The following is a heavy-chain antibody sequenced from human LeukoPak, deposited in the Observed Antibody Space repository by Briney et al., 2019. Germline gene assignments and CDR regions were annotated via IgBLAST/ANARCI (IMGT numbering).Heavy chain of an antibody. CDR3: AREGSYCVGGDCYSFDF. D-gene: IGHD2-21*02. J-gene: IGHJ4*02. Sequence: GASVKVSCKASGYRFISHYIHWVRQAPGQGPEWLGWMHAGNGNTRYPEKLEGRVTMTRDTSSNTAYMDLTSLRSDDTAVYYCAREGSYCVGGDCYSFDFWGQGTLVTVSS. V-gene: IGHV1-2*02. CDR2: MHAGNGNT. CDR1: GYRFISHY.